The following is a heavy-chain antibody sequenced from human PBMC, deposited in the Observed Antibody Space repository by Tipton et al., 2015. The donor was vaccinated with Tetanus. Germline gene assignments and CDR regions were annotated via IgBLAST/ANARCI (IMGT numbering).Heavy chain of an antibody. CDR3: ARHEESTDYCDN. V-gene: IGHV4-34*01. CDR2: INHSGST. CDR1: GGSFSGYY. Sequence: TLSLTCAVYGGSFSGYYWSWIRQPPGKGLEWIGEINHSGSTNYNPSLKSRLTMSLDTSKTQFSLKLSSVTATDTAVYYCARHEESTDYCDNWGQGTLVTVSS. J-gene: IGHJ4*02. D-gene: IGHD5/OR15-5a*01.